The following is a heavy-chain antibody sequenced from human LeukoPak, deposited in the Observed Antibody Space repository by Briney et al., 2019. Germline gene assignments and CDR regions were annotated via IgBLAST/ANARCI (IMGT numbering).Heavy chain of an antibody. V-gene: IGHV1-2*02. CDR3: ARVKELKTPAAPFDY. CDR1: GYTFTGYY. J-gene: IGHJ4*02. D-gene: IGHD6-13*01. CDR2: INPNSGGT. Sequence: GASVKVSCKASGYTFTGYYMHWVRQAPRQGLEWMGWINPNSGGTNYAQKFQGRVTMTRDTSISTAYMELSRLRSDDTAVYYCARVKELKTPAAPFDYWGQGTLVTVSS.